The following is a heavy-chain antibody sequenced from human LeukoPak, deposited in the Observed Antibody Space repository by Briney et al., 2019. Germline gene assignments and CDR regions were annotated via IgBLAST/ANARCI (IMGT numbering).Heavy chain of an antibody. D-gene: IGHD7-27*01. J-gene: IGHJ4*02. CDR2: ISSDGSNK. Sequence: QPGGSLRLSCAASGFTFSSYGMHWVRQAPGKGLEWVAVISSDGSNKYFADSVKGRFTISRDNSKNTLYLQMNSLRPEDTAVYYCARDPSGSWGQGTLVTVSS. V-gene: IGHV3-30*03. CDR3: ARDPSGS. CDR1: GFTFSSYG.